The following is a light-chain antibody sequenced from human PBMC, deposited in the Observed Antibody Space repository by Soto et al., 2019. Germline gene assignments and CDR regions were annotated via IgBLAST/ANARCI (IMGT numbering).Light chain of an antibody. V-gene: IGLV2-8*01. J-gene: IGLJ1*01. Sequence: QSVLTQPPSASGSPGQSVAISCTGTSSDVGGYNYVSWYQQHPGKAPKLMIYEVNKRPSGVPDRFSGSKSGNTASLTVSGLQAEDEADYYCCSYAGSYFYVFGTGTKVTVL. CDR2: EVN. CDR3: CSYAGSYFYV. CDR1: SSDVGGYNY.